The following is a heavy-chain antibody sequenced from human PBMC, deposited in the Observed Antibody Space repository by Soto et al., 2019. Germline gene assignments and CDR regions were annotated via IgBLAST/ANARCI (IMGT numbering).Heavy chain of an antibody. Sequence: SETLSLTCTVSGGSVSSGSYYWSWIRQPPGKGLEWIGYIYYSGSTNYNPSLKSRVTISVDTSKNQFSLKLNSVTAADTAVYYCAREESPYYAFDYWGQGTLVTVSS. CDR2: IYYSGST. CDR1: GGSVSSGSYY. J-gene: IGHJ4*02. CDR3: AREESPYYAFDY. V-gene: IGHV4-61*01. D-gene: IGHD1-26*01.